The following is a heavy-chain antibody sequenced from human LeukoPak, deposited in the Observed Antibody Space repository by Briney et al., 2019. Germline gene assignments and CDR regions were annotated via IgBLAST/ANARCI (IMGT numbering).Heavy chain of an antibody. D-gene: IGHD6-13*01. CDR1: GGSFSGYY. CDR2: INHSGST. Sequence: PSETLSLTCVVYGGSFSGYYWSWIRQPPGKGLEWIGEINHSGSTNYNPSLKSRVTISVDTSKNQFSLKLSSVTAADTAVYYRARGGYSSSWHRIDYWGQGTLVTVSS. J-gene: IGHJ4*02. CDR3: ARGGYSSSWHRIDY. V-gene: IGHV4-34*01.